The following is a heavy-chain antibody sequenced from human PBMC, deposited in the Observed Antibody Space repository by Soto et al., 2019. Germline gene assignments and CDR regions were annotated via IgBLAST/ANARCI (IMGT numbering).Heavy chain of an antibody. CDR1: GFTFRPYS. CDR3: ASVRVVAATLDAFDI. J-gene: IGHJ3*02. CDR2: ISSSSSYI. V-gene: IGHV3-21*01. D-gene: IGHD2-15*01. Sequence: GSLRLSCAASGFTFRPYSMNWVRQAPGKGLEWVSSISSSSSYIYYADSVKGRFTISRDNAKNSLYLQMNSLRAEDTAVYYCASVRVVAATLDAFDIWGQGTMVTVSS.